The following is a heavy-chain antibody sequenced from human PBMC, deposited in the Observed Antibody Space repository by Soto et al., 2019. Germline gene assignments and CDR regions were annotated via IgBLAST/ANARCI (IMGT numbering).Heavy chain of an antibody. CDR1: GGSSSSYY. CDR2: IYYSGST. D-gene: IGHD6-19*01. Sequence: SETLSLTCTVAGGSSSSYYWSWIRQPPGKGLEWIGYIYYSGSTNYNPSLKSRVTISVDTSKNQFSLKLSSVTAADTAVYYCARLLMRAAVAGIYNWFDPWRQRTLVTVSS. J-gene: IGHJ5*02. CDR3: ARLLMRAAVAGIYNWFDP. V-gene: IGHV4-59*08.